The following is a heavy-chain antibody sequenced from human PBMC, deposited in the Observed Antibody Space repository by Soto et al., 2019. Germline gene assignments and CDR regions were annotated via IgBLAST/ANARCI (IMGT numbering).Heavy chain of an antibody. Sequence: PGGSLRLSCAALGFTVSSNDVSWVRQAPGKGLEWVSITYSGGNTYYADSVKGRFTISRDNSKNTLYIQMNSLRAEDTAVYYCARGNVYYDYWGQGTLVTVSS. J-gene: IGHJ4*02. CDR3: ARGNVYYDY. CDR1: GFTVSSND. CDR2: TYSGGNT. V-gene: IGHV3-66*01.